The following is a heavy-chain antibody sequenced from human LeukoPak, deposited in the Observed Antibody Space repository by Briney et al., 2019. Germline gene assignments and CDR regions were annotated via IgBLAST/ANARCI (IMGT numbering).Heavy chain of an antibody. CDR3: ARAAGMATIDY. CDR1: GGSFSGYY. Sequence: PSETLSLTCAVYGGSFSGYYWSWIRQSPGKGLEWIGEINHSGSTNYNPSLKSRVTISVDTSKNQFSLKLSSVTAADTAVYYCARAAGMATIDYWGQGTLVTVSS. V-gene: IGHV4-34*01. J-gene: IGHJ4*02. CDR2: INHSGST. D-gene: IGHD5-24*01.